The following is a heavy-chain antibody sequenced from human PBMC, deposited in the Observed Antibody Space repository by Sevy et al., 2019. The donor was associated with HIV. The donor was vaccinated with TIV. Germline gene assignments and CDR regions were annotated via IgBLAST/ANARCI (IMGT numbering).Heavy chain of an antibody. CDR1: GFTFSSYA. CDR3: ARAPRYYYDSSGDSDY. CDR2: ISYDGSNK. J-gene: IGHJ4*02. V-gene: IGHV3-30-3*01. D-gene: IGHD3-22*01. Sequence: GGSLRLSCAASGFTFSSYAMHWVRQAPGKGLEWVAVISYDGSNKYYADSVKGRFTISRDNSKNTRYLQMNGLGAEDTAVYYCARAPRYYYDSSGDSDYWGQGTLVTVSS.